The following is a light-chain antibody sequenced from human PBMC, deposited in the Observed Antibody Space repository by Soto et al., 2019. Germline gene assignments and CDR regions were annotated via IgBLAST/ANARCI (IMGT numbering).Light chain of an antibody. Sequence: EKMMTQSLFTLSVYPGERVTLSCRASHSVSSYLAWYQQKPGQPPRLLIQGASTRATGIPARFSGSGSGTEFTLPISSLEPQESAVYYCQQRHMWPITFGQGTRLEIK. J-gene: IGKJ5*01. V-gene: IGKV3-15*01. CDR1: HSVSSY. CDR3: QQRHMWPIT. CDR2: GAS.